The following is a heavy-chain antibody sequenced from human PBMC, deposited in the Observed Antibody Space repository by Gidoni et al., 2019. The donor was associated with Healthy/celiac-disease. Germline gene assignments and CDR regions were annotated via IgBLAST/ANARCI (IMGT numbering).Heavy chain of an antibody. Sequence: QVQLVQSGAEVKKPGSSVKVSCKASGGTFSSYAISWVRQAPGQGLEWMGGIIPIFGTANYAQKFQGRVTITADESTSTAYMELSSLRSEDTAVYYCARGVPYGSGSFYYYYYGMDVWGQGTTVTVS. D-gene: IGHD3-10*01. CDR3: ARGVPYGSGSFYYYYYGMDV. J-gene: IGHJ6*02. CDR2: IIPIFGTA. V-gene: IGHV1-69*01. CDR1: GGTFSSYA.